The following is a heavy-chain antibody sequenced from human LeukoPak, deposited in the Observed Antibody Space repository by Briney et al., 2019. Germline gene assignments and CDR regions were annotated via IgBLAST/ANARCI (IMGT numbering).Heavy chain of an antibody. CDR1: GFTFTIYA. CDR2: IGGDGVNT. Sequence: PGGSLRLSCAASGFTFTIYALTWVRQAPGRGLEWVSIIGGDGVNTYYADSVKGRFTISKDNSKNTLYLQINSLRVGDTAVYFCAKKMGTGAFYAFDSWGQGTLVTVSS. J-gene: IGHJ4*02. D-gene: IGHD2-8*02. CDR3: AKKMGTGAFYAFDS. V-gene: IGHV3-23*01.